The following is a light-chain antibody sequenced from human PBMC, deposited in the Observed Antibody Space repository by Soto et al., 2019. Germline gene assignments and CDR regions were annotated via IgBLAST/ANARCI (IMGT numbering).Light chain of an antibody. Sequence: EIVLTQSPATLTLSPGERATLSCRASQSVSRYLAWYQQKPGQAPRLLIYDASNRATGIPARFSGGGSGTDFTLTISSLEPADFAVYYCQQRSNWPPFTFGEGTRLE. J-gene: IGKJ5*01. CDR1: QSVSRY. CDR2: DAS. CDR3: QQRSNWPPFT. V-gene: IGKV3-11*01.